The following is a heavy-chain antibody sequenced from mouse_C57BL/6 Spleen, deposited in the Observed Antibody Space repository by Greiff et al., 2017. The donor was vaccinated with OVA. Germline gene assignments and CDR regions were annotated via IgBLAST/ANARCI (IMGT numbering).Heavy chain of an antibody. CDR2: IYPGDGDT. Sequence: QVQLQQSGPELVKPGASVKISCKASGYAFSSSWMNWVKQRPGKGLEWIGRIYPGDGDTNYNGKFKGKATLTADKSSSTAYMQLSSLTSEDSAVYFCAREGAGYYFDYWGQGTTLTVSS. D-gene: IGHD3-3*01. V-gene: IGHV1-82*01. J-gene: IGHJ2*01. CDR1: GYAFSSSW. CDR3: AREGAGYYFDY.